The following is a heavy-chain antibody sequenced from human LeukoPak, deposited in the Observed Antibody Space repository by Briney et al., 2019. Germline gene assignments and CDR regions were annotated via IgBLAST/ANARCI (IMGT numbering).Heavy chain of an antibody. Sequence: GGSLRLSCAASGFTFSSYGMHWVRQAPGKGLEWVAVISYDGSNKYYADSVKGRFTISRDNSKNTLYLQMNSLRAEDTAVYYCAKVINLAVTSWDYYYGMDVWGQRTTVTVSS. D-gene: IGHD1-26*01. V-gene: IGHV3-30*18. CDR2: ISYDGSNK. CDR1: GFTFSSYG. CDR3: AKVINLAVTSWDYYYGMDV. J-gene: IGHJ6*02.